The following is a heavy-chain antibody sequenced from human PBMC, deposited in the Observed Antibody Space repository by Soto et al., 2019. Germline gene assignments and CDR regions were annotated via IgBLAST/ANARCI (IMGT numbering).Heavy chain of an antibody. CDR1: GFTFSSYS. Sequence: GGSLRLSCAASGFTFSSYSMNCVRHTPGNSLDYISSISSISSYIYYADSVNCRFTISRYNANNSLYLQINSLRAKYTSVYYSARDWRYQLFTYYSSYYGMDVWGQGPTVTVCS. V-gene: IGHV3-21*01. D-gene: IGHD2-2*01. J-gene: IGHJ6*02. CDR3: ARDWRYQLFTYYSSYYGMDV. CDR2: ISSISSYI.